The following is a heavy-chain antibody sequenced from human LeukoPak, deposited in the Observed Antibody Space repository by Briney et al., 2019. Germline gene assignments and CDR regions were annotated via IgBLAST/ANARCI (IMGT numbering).Heavy chain of an antibody. CDR3: ATQATSGWHFS. D-gene: IGHD6-19*01. J-gene: IGHJ5*02. CDR1: GYTFTSYY. V-gene: IGHV1-2*02. CDR2: INPNSGGT. Sequence: ASVKDSCKASGYTFTSYYMHWVRQAPGQGPEWMGWINPNSGGTNYAQKFQGRVTMTRDTSLSTVYMELSRLRSDDTAVYYCATQATSGWHFSWGQGTLVTVSS.